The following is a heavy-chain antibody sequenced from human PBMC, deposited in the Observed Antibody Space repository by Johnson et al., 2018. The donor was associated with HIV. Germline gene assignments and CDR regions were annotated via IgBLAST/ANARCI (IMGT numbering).Heavy chain of an antibody. J-gene: IGHJ3*02. CDR3: AKGGIDAFDI. CDR1: GFTFRSYG. CDR2: ISYDGSNE. V-gene: IGHV3-30*18. Sequence: HVQLVESGGGVVQPGRSLRLSCAVSGFTFRSYGVHWVRQAPGTGLEWVAVISYDGSNEYYADSVKGRFTISRDNSKNTVYLEMNSLRAEDTAVYYCAKGGIDAFDIWGQGTMVTVSS. D-gene: IGHD6-25*01.